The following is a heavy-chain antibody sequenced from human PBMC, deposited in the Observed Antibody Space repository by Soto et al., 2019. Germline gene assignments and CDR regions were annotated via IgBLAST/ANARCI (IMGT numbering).Heavy chain of an antibody. CDR1: GGTFSSYA. V-gene: IGHV1-69*13. Sequence: SVKVSCTASGGTFSSYAISWVRQAPGQGLEWMGGIIPIFGTANYAQKFQGRVTITADESTSTAYMELSSLRSEDTAVYYCARGQGTSHSYYYYYGMDVWGQGTTVTVSS. J-gene: IGHJ6*02. CDR2: IIPIFGTA. D-gene: IGHD2-2*01. CDR3: ARGQGTSHSYYYYYGMDV.